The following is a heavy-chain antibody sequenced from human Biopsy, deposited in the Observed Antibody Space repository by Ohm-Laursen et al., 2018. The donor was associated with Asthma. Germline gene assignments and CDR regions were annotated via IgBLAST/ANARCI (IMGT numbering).Heavy chain of an antibody. CDR3: ARKAGSCISRTCYSLDF. V-gene: IGHV1-69*13. CDR1: GGTFNTYV. CDR2: IDSAFGTT. J-gene: IGHJ4*02. D-gene: IGHD2-2*01. Sequence: ASVKVSCKSLGGTFNTYVIGWVRQAPGQGLEWMGGIDSAFGTTNYPQKFQDRVTITADDSTSTVYMELSSLRSEDTAVYYCARKAGSCISRTCYSLDFWGQGTLVTVSS.